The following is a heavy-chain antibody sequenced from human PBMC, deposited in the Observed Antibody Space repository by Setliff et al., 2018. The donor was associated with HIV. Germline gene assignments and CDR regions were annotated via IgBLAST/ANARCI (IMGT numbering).Heavy chain of an antibody. CDR3: AAVPPSGTFLDY. J-gene: IGHJ4*02. CDR1: GGSVSSAGYS. CDR2: IHQSGRT. Sequence: SETLSLTCAVAGGSVSSAGYSWTWIRQPPGKGLEWIGYIHQSGRTYFDPSLENRITLSVDRSKNRFSLELISVTASDTAVYFCAAVPPSGTFLDYWGPGRRVTVAS. D-gene: IGHD3-10*01. V-gene: IGHV4-30-2*01.